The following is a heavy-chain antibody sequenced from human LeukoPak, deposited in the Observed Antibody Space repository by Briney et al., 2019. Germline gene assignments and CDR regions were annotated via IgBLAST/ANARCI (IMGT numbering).Heavy chain of an antibody. D-gene: IGHD1-26*01. CDR3: ARVSGSSVPDAFDI. CDR1: GGTLSSYA. V-gene: IGHV1-69*13. CDR2: IIPIFGTA. J-gene: IGHJ3*02. Sequence: SVNVSCKASGGTLSSYAISWVRQAPGQGLEWMGGIIPIFGTANYAQKFQSRVTITADESTSTAYMELSSLRSEDTAVYYCARVSGSSVPDAFDIWGQGTMVTVSS.